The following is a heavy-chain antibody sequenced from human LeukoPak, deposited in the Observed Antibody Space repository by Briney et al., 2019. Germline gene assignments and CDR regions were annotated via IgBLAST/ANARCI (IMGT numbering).Heavy chain of an antibody. CDR3: ARHEIDSSGYYYEFNWFDP. J-gene: IGHJ5*02. CDR2: IYYSGGT. Sequence: SETLSLTCTVSGGFISSSSYYWGWIRQPPGKGLEWIGRIYYSGGTYYNPSLKSRVTISVDTSKNQFSLKLSSVTAADTAVYYCARHEIDSSGYYYEFNWFDPWGQGTLVTVSS. CDR1: GGFISSSSYY. V-gene: IGHV4-39*01. D-gene: IGHD3-22*01.